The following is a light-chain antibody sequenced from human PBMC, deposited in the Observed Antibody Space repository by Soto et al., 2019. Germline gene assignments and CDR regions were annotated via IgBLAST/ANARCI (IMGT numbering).Light chain of an antibody. V-gene: IGKV3-15*01. J-gene: IGKJ5*01. CDR2: GAS. Sequence: ELVMTQSPATLSVSPGERATLSCRASQSVSSNLAWYQQKPGQAPRLLIYGASSRATGIPVRFSGSGSGTEFTPTISSLQSEDFAVYYCQQYNNWPLTFGQGTRLEN. CDR1: QSVSSN. CDR3: QQYNNWPLT.